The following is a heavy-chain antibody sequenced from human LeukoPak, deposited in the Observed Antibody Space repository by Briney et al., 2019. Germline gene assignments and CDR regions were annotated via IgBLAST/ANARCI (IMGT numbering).Heavy chain of an antibody. D-gene: IGHD3-10*01. CDR2: IWYDGSNK. CDR1: GFTFSSYG. Sequence: GGSLRLSCAASGFTFSSYGMHWVRQAPGKGLEWVAVIWYDGSNKYYAGSVKGRFTISRDNSKNTLYLQMNSLRAEDTAVYYCARDGFGEMGYFDYWGQGTLVTVSS. J-gene: IGHJ4*02. V-gene: IGHV3-33*01. CDR3: ARDGFGEMGYFDY.